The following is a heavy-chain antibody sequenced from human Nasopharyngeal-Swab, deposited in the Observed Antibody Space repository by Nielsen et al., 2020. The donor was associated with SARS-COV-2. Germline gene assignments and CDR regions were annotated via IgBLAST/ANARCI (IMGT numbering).Heavy chain of an antibody. J-gene: IGHJ4*02. V-gene: IGHV3-23*01. CDR3: AAQWLRYRDY. D-gene: IGHD5-12*01. CDR1: GFTFSSYA. Sequence: GESLKISCAASGFTFSSYAMSWVRQAPGKGLEWVSAISGSGGSTYYADSAKGRFTISRDNSKNTLYLQMNSLRAEDTAVYYCAAQWLRYRDYWGQGTLVTVSS. CDR2: ISGSGGST.